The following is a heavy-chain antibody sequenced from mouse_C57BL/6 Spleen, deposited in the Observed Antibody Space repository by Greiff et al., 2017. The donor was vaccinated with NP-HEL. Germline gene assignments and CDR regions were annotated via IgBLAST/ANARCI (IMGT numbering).Heavy chain of an antibody. D-gene: IGHD1-1*01. CDR1: GYSITSGYY. V-gene: IGHV3-6*01. Sequence: EVKLQESGPGLVKPSQSLSLTCSVTGYSITSGYYWNWIRQFPGNKLEWMGYISYDGSNNYNPSLKNRISITRDTSKNQFFLKLNSVTTEDTATYYCARVSYGSSSYYAMDYWGQGTSVTVSS. CDR2: ISYDGSN. J-gene: IGHJ4*01. CDR3: ARVSYGSSSYYAMDY.